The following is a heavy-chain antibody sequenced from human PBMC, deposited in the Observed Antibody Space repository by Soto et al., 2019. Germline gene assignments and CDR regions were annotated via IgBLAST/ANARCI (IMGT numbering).Heavy chain of an antibody. J-gene: IGHJ3*02. CDR3: VRDSGGAFDI. V-gene: IGHV3-48*02. CDR1: GFSFSSYS. Sequence: EVQLVESGGGLVQPGQSLRVSCAASGFSFSSYSMNWVRQAPGKGLEWISYISSSKTYIWYADSVKGRFTISRDNAKNSLSLQMNSLRDEDTAVYYCVRDSGGAFDIWGLGTMVTVSS. CDR2: ISSSKTYI. D-gene: IGHD5-12*01.